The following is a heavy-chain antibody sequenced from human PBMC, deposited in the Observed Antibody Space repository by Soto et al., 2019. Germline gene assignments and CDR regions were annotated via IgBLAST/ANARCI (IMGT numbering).Heavy chain of an antibody. Sequence: QVQLVQSGAEVKKPGASVKVSCKASGYTFTSYDINWVRQATGQGLEWMGWMNPNSGNRGYAQKFQGRVTMTRNTSISTAYMELSSLRSEDTDVYYCARSPTDSYGYEDYWGQGTLVTVSS. J-gene: IGHJ4*02. CDR3: ARSPTDSYGYEDY. V-gene: IGHV1-8*01. CDR1: GYTFTSYD. CDR2: MNPNSGNR. D-gene: IGHD5-18*01.